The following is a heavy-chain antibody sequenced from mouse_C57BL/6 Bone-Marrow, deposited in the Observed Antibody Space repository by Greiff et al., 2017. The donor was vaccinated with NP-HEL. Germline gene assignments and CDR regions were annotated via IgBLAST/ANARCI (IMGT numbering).Heavy chain of an antibody. Sequence: EVQLQQSGTVLARPGASVKMSCKTSGYTFTSYGMHWVKQRPGQGLAWIGAIYPGNSDTSYNQKFKGKAKLTAVTSASTAYMELSSLTNEDYAFYYCTRGFIAPFDYWGRGTTLTVTS. CDR2: IYPGNSDT. CDR1: GYTFTSYG. D-gene: IGHD1-1*01. V-gene: IGHV1-5*01. J-gene: IGHJ2*01. CDR3: TRGFIAPFDY.